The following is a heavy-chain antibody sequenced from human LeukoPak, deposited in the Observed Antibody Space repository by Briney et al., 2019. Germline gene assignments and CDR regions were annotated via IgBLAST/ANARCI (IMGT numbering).Heavy chain of an antibody. CDR3: ARGPRDATGYSSSSPFDY. CDR2: ISAYNGNT. D-gene: IGHD6-6*01. Sequence: GASVKVSCKASGYTFTSYGISWVRQAPGQGLEWMGWISAYNGNTNYAQKLQGRVTMTTDTSTSTAYMELRSLRSDDTAVYYCARGPRDATGYSSSSPFDYWGQGTLVTVSS. J-gene: IGHJ4*02. CDR1: GYTFTSYG. V-gene: IGHV1-18*01.